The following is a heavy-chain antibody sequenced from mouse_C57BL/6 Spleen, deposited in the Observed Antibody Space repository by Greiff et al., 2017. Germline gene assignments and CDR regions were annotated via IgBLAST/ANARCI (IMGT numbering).Heavy chain of an antibody. J-gene: IGHJ4*01. CDR1: GYTFTSYW. V-gene: IGHV1-5*01. D-gene: IGHD3-3*01. Sequence: EVQLQQSGTVLARPGASVKMSCKTSGYTFTSYWMHWVKQRPGQGLEWIGAIYPGNSDTSYNQKFKGKAKLTAVTSASTAYMELSSLTNEDSAVDDYTREEGDEGALDDWGQGTSVTVSS. CDR2: IYPGNSDT. CDR3: TREEGDEGALDD.